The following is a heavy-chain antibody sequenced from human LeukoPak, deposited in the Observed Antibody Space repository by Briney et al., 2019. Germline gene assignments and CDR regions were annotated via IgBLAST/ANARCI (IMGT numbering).Heavy chain of an antibody. V-gene: IGHV3-11*04. CDR2: ISSSGSTI. J-gene: IGHJ4*02. Sequence: GGSLRLSCAASGFTLSNYWMSWVRQAPGKGLEWVSYISSSGSTIYYADSVKGRFTISRDNAKNSLYLQMNSLRAEDTAVYYCASSPWNTYYFDYWGQGTLVTVSS. D-gene: IGHD1/OR15-1a*01. CDR3: ASSPWNTYYFDY. CDR1: GFTLSNYW.